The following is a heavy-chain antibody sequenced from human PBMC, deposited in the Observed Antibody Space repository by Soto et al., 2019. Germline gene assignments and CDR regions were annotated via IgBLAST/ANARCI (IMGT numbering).Heavy chain of an antibody. CDR3: ARGLLRVGNWFDP. D-gene: IGHD2-15*01. CDR2: IYHSGST. CDR1: GGSISSGGYS. V-gene: IGHV4-30-2*01. J-gene: IGHJ5*02. Sequence: SETLSLTCAVSGGSISSGGYSWSWIRQPPGKGLEWIGYIYHSGSTYYNPSLKSRVTISVDRSKNQSSLKLSSVTAADTAVYYCARGLLRVGNWFDPWGQGTLVTVSS.